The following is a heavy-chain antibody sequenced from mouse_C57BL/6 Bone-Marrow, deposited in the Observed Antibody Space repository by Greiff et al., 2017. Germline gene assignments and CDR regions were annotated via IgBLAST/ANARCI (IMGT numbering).Heavy chain of an antibody. CDR3: AYYGSSYPYWYFDV. V-gene: IGHV1-85*01. D-gene: IGHD1-1*01. CDR2: IYPRDGST. Sequence: QVHVKQSGPELVKPGASVKLSCKASGYTFTSYDINWVKQRPGQGLEWIGWIYPRDGSTKYNEKFKGKATLTVDTSSSTAYMELHSLTSEDSAVYFCAYYGSSYPYWYFDVWGTGTTVTGSS. CDR1: GYTFTSYD. J-gene: IGHJ1*03.